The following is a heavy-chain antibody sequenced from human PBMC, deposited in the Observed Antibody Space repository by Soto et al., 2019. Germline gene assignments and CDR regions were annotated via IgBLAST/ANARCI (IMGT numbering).Heavy chain of an antibody. CDR2: IYFTGST. V-gene: IGHV4-31*03. Sequence: KPSETLSLTCTVSGGSISSGGYYWSWIRQHPGKGLEWIGYIYFTGSTYYNPSLKSRLTISLDTSENQFSLKLSSVTAADTAVYYCARGNYYYDSSGYYRGGVFDYWGQGARVTVS. CDR3: ARGNYYYDSSGYYRGGVFDY. CDR1: GGSISSGGYY. J-gene: IGHJ4*02. D-gene: IGHD3-22*01.